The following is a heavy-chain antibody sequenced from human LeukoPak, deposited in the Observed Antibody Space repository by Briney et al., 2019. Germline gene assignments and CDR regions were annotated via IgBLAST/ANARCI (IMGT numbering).Heavy chain of an antibody. Sequence: SVKVSCKASGYTFTSYDINWVRQATGQGLEWMGGIIPIFGTANYAQKFQGRVTITADESTSTAYMELSSLRSEDTAVYYCARVPLGRFLLHYYGMDVWGQGTTVTVSS. CDR2: IIPIFGTA. CDR3: ARVPLGRFLLHYYGMDV. D-gene: IGHD3-3*01. J-gene: IGHJ6*02. CDR1: GYTFTSYD. V-gene: IGHV1-69*13.